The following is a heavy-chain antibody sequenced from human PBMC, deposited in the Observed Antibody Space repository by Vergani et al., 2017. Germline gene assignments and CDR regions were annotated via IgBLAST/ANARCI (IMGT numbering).Heavy chain of an antibody. J-gene: IGHJ4*02. Sequence: QITLKESGPTLVKPTQTLTLTCTFSGFPLSTSGVGVGWIRQPPGKALEWLALIYWDDDKRYSPSLKSRLTITKDTSKNQVVLTMTNMDPVDTATYYCAHSVIGSAAMVTYFDYWGQGTLVTVSS. CDR3: AHSVIGSAAMVTYFDY. V-gene: IGHV2-5*02. CDR1: GFPLSTSGVG. D-gene: IGHD5-18*01. CDR2: IYWDDDK.